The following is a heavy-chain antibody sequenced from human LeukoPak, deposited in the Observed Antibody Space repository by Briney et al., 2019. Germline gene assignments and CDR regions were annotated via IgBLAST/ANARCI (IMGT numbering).Heavy chain of an antibody. D-gene: IGHD3-10*01. CDR3: ASGRDRSFGESRFDP. Sequence: SETLSLTCAVSGGSISSGGYSWSWIRQPPGKGLEWIGYIYYSGSTYYNPSLKSRVTISVDTSKNQFSLKLSSVTAADTAVYYCASGRDRSFGESRFDPWGQGTLVTVSS. CDR2: IYYSGST. V-gene: IGHV4-30-4*07. CDR1: GGSISSGGYS. J-gene: IGHJ5*02.